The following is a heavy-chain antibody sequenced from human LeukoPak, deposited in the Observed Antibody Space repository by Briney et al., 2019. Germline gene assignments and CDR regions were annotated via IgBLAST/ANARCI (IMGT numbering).Heavy chain of an antibody. CDR3: VRDKLTGASRLDY. Sequence: GGSLRLSCAASGFTFSNYWMSWVRQAPGKELEWVANIKQDGSEIYYVDSVKGRFTISRDNAKNSLYLQMNSLRAEDTAVYYSVRDKLTGASRLDYWGQGTLLTVSS. CDR2: IKQDGSEI. J-gene: IGHJ4*02. V-gene: IGHV3-7*03. CDR1: GFTFSNYW. D-gene: IGHD7-27*01.